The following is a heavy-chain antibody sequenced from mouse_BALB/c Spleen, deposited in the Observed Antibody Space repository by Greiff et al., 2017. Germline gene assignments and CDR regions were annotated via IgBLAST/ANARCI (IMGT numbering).Heavy chain of an antibody. CDR2: ISSGGSYT. Sequence: EVKVVESGGDLVKPGGSLKLSCAASGFTFSSYGMSWVRQTPDKRLEWVATISSGGSYTYYPDSVKGRFTISRDNAKNTLYLQMSSLKSEDTAMYYCARPIYYDYDEGFGYWGQGTTLTVSS. CDR1: GFTFSSYG. J-gene: IGHJ2*01. V-gene: IGHV5-6*01. CDR3: ARPIYYDYDEGFGY. D-gene: IGHD2-4*01.